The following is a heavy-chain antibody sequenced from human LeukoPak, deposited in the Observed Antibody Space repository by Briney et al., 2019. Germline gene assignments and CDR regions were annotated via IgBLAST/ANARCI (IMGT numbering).Heavy chain of an antibody. Sequence: ETLSLTCAVYGGSFSGYYWSWIRQPPGKGLEWVSSISSSSSYIYYADSVKGRFTISRDNAKNSLYLQMNSLRAEDTAVYYCARDGDVDTAMGEGSNFDYWGQGTLVTVSS. CDR1: GGSFSGYY. J-gene: IGHJ4*02. D-gene: IGHD5-18*01. CDR2: ISSSSSYI. CDR3: ARDGDVDTAMGEGSNFDY. V-gene: IGHV3-21*01.